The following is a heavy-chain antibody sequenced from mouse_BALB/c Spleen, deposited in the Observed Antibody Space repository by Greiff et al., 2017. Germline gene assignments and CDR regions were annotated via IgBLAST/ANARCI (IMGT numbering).Heavy chain of an antibody. CDR3: ARQDGYLDY. CDR2: ISSGGSYT. Sequence: EVQGVESGGGLVKPGGSLKLSCAASGFTFSSYAMSWVRQSPEKRLEWVAEISSGGSYTYYPDTVTGRFTISRDNAKNTLYLEMSSLRSEDTAMYYCARQDGYLDYWGQGTSVTVSS. CDR1: GFTFSSYA. D-gene: IGHD2-3*01. J-gene: IGHJ4*01. V-gene: IGHV5-9-4*01.